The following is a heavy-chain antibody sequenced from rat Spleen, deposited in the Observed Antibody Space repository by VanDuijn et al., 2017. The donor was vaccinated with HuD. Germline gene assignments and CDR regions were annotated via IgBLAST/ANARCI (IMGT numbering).Heavy chain of an antibody. D-gene: IGHD1-9*01. CDR3: ARQDYGYNYDY. CDR2: ISYDGIST. V-gene: IGHV5-29*01. Sequence: EVQLVESDGGLVQPGRSLKLSCAASGFTFSSSPMAWVRQAPTKGLEWVASISYDGISTYYRDSVKGRFTISRDNAKSTLYLQINSLRSEDTATYYCARQDYGYNYDYWGQGVMVTVSS. CDR1: GFTFSSSP. J-gene: IGHJ2*01.